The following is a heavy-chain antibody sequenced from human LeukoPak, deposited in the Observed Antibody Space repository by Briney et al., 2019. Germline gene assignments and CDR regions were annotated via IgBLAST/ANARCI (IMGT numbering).Heavy chain of an antibody. Sequence: GGSLRLSCAASGFTFSSYWMYWVRQAPGKGLVWVSRIDGDGSSTSYADSVKGRFTISRDNAKNSLYLQMNSLRAEDTAVYYCARGGSRIYTSSVLDYWGQGTLVTVSS. CDR3: ARGGSRIYTSSVLDY. J-gene: IGHJ4*02. CDR1: GFTFSSYW. V-gene: IGHV3-74*01. D-gene: IGHD6-6*01. CDR2: IDGDGSST.